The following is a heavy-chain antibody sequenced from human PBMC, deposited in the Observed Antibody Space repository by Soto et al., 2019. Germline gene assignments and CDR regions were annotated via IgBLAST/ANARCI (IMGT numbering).Heavy chain of an antibody. J-gene: IGHJ4*02. Sequence: PGGSLRLSCAASGFTFSSYWMSWVRQAPGKGLEWVANIKQDGSEKYYVGSVKGRFTISRDNAKNSVYLQMDSLRAEDTAVYYCVRGGHGSGSYLGSYWGQGILVTVSS. D-gene: IGHD3-10*01. V-gene: IGHV3-7*03. CDR3: VRGGHGSGSYLGSY. CDR1: GFTFSSYW. CDR2: IKQDGSEK.